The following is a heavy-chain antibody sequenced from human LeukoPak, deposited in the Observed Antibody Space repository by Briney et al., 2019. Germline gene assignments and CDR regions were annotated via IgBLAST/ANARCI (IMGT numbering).Heavy chain of an antibody. Sequence: SETPSLTCDVYGGSFSGYYWSWIRQPPGKGLEWIGEINHSGSTNYNPSLKSRVTISVGTSKNQFSLKLSSVTAADTAVYYCARDGGSSLPLDYWGQGTLVTVSS. CDR3: ARDGGSSLPLDY. CDR2: INHSGST. D-gene: IGHD3-16*01. V-gene: IGHV4-34*01. CDR1: GGSFSGYY. J-gene: IGHJ4*02.